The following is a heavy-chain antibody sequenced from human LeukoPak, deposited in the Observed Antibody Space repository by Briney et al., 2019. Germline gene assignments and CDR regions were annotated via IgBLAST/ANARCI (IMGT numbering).Heavy chain of an antibody. D-gene: IGHD4-17*01. Sequence: GGSLRLSCAASGFTFSSYAMHWVRQAPGKGLEWVAVISYDGSNKYYADSVKGRFTISRDNSKNSLYLQMNSLRAEDTALYYCAGDYYGDSYFNYWGQGTLVTVSS. CDR3: AGDYYGDSYFNY. J-gene: IGHJ4*02. CDR1: GFTFSSYA. CDR2: ISYDGSNK. V-gene: IGHV3-30*04.